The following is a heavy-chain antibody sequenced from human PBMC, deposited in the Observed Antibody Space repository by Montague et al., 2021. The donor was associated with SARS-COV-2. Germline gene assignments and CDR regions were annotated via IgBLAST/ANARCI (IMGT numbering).Heavy chain of an antibody. V-gene: IGHV4-39*07. CDR1: GGSISSSSYY. CDR2: NYNSGST. J-gene: IGHJ4*02. CDR3: ASDTLGYCSSTCGQGV. Sequence: SETLSLTCTVSGGSISSSSYYWGWIRQPRGKGLEWIGSNYNSGSTYYNSSLRRGVTISVDTSKNQSSLKLSFVTAADTAVYYWASDTLGYCSSTCGQGVWGQGTLVTVSS. D-gene: IGHD2-2*01.